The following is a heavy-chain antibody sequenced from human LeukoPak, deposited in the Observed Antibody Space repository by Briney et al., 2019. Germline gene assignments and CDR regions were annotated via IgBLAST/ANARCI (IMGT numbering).Heavy chain of an antibody. J-gene: IGHJ4*02. CDR1: GFTFSSYW. Sequence: GGSLRLSCTASGFTFSSYWMSWVRQAPGKGLEWVANIKQDESEKYYVDSVKGRLTISRDNAKNSLYLQMNSLRAEDTAVYYCARGEYGSGSYHIDYWGQGTLVTVSS. CDR2: IKQDESEK. V-gene: IGHV3-7*01. D-gene: IGHD3-10*01. CDR3: ARGEYGSGSYHIDY.